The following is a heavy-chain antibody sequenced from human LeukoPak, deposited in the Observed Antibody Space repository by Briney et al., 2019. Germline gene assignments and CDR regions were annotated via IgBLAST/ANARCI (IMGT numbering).Heavy chain of an antibody. Sequence: SDTLSLTCTVSGDSSSSHSYYWSWIRQPPGKGLEWIGYIYYSGSTNYNPSLKSRVTISVDTSKNQFSLKLSSVTAADTAVYYCARVEPSSADFDYWGQGTLVTVSS. J-gene: IGHJ4*02. V-gene: IGHV4-61*01. CDR2: IYYSGST. CDR1: GDSSSSHSYY. CDR3: ARVEPSSADFDY. D-gene: IGHD6-6*01.